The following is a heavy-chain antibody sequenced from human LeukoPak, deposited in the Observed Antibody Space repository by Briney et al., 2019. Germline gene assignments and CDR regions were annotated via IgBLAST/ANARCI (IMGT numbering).Heavy chain of an antibody. CDR2: ISYDGSNK. CDR1: GFTFSSYA. CDR3: AREDSYGYIDY. Sequence: QAGGSLRLSCAASGFTFSSYAMHWVRQAPGKGLEWVAVISYDGSNKYYADSVKGRFTISRDNSKNTLYLQMNSLRAEDTAVYYCAREDSYGYIDYWGQGTLVTVSS. D-gene: IGHD3-16*01. V-gene: IGHV3-30*04. J-gene: IGHJ4*02.